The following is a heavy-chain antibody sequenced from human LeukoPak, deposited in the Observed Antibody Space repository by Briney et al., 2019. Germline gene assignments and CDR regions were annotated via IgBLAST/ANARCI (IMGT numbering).Heavy chain of an antibody. CDR2: INSAVSST. CDR3: VREDPSEYGSIDY. D-gene: IGHD3-10*01. Sequence: PGGSLRLSCLASGFTFRNYAMSWVRQAPGKGLVWVSRINSAVSSTSYADSVKGRFTISRDNAKNSVYVQMNSLGYEDTAVYYCVREDPSEYGSIDYWGQGTLVTVSS. J-gene: IGHJ4*02. CDR1: GFTFRNYA. V-gene: IGHV3-74*01.